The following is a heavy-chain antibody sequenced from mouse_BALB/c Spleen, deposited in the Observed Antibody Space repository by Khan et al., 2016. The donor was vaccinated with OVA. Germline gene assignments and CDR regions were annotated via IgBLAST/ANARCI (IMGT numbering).Heavy chain of an antibody. CDR3: VREGAEHRSGGWFAY. CDR1: GYTFTSYT. J-gene: IGHJ3*01. D-gene: IGHD2-14*01. V-gene: IGHV1-4*01. Sequence: QVQLKQSGAELARPGASLKMSCKASGYTFTSYTIHWVRQRPGLTLEWIGHINPSNDYTNYNQKFKDKATLIVDKSSSTAYMQLSSLTSEDSAVYYGVREGAEHRSGGWFAYWGQGTLVTGSA. CDR2: INPSNDYT.